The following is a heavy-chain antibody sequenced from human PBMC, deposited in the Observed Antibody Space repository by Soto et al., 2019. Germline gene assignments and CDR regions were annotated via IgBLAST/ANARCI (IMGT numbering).Heavy chain of an antibody. Sequence: GGSLRLSCAASGFTFSTYTMNWVRQAPGKGLEWVASIKSGNDDRYYADSVKGRFTISRDNAQNSLYLQMNSLRAEDTAIYYCARSEIVVLRTGTFDNWGQGTLVTVSS. D-gene: IGHD3-22*01. V-gene: IGHV3-21*06. J-gene: IGHJ4*02. CDR1: GFTFSTYT. CDR2: IKSGNDDR. CDR3: ARSEIVVLRTGTFDN.